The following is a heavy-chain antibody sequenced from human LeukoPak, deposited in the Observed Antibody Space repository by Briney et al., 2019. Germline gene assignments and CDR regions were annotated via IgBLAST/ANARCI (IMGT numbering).Heavy chain of an antibody. CDR2: MKSEEYGGMT. Sequence: PGGSLRLSCTTSGFAFVEYPCVGVRQAPGKGLEGVGFMKSEEYGGMTHYAAAAQGRFPISRVDSNSIAYLQLNSMRTQDHAVHFCTPSSPGWGEGTVVSVSS. J-gene: IGHJ1*01. V-gene: IGHV3-49*04. CDR3: TPSSPG. D-gene: IGHD6-13*01. CDR1: GFAFVEYP.